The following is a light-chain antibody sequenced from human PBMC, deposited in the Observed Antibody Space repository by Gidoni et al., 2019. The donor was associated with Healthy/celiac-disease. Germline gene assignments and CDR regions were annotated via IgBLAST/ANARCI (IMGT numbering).Light chain of an antibody. CDR3: QQYYSTPLT. J-gene: IGKJ1*01. CDR2: WAS. V-gene: IGKV4-1*01. CDR1: QSVLYRTNNKNY. Sequence: DFVMIQSPDSLAASLGERATINCKSSQSVLYRTNNKNYLAWYQQKPGQPPKLLIYWASTRESGVPDRFSGSGSGTDFTLTISSLQAEDVAVYYCQQYYSTPLTFGQGTKVEIK.